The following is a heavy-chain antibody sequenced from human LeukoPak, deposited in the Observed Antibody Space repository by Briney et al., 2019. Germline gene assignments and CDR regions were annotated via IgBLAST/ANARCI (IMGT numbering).Heavy chain of an antibody. Sequence: PSETLSLTCTVSGGSISSYYWSWIRQPPGKGLEWIGYFYYSGSTNYNPSLKSRVTISVDTSKNQFSLKLSSVTAADTAVYYCARGSGGYNPLDYWGQGTLVTVSS. CDR3: ARGSGGYNPLDY. CDR1: GGSISSYY. CDR2: FYYSGST. V-gene: IGHV4-59*01. J-gene: IGHJ4*02. D-gene: IGHD5-24*01.